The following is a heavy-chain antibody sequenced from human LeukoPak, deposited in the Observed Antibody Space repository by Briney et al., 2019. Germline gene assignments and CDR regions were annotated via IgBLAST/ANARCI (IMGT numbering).Heavy chain of an antibody. D-gene: IGHD3-22*01. CDR3: ARGKSSGYRRRWFDP. Sequence: SETLSLTCTVSGGSISSYYWSWIRQPAGKGLEWIGRIYTSGSTNYNPSLKSRVTMSVDTSKNQFSLKLSSVTAADTAVYYCARGKSSGYRRRWFDPWGQGTMVTVSS. CDR2: IYTSGST. CDR1: GGSISSYY. J-gene: IGHJ5*02. V-gene: IGHV4-4*07.